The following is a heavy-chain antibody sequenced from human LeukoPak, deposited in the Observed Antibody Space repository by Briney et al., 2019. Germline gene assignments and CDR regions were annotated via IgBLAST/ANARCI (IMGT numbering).Heavy chain of an antibody. CDR1: GGTFNTYG. D-gene: IGHD2-2*01. CDR2: IIPFVGPA. V-gene: IGHV1-69*13. Sequence: SVKVSCKASGGTFNTYGFNWLRQAPGQGLEWMGGIIPFVGPAKYAQSFQGRVTITADESTSTAYMELSSLTSEDTAIYFCARVLRYASPYFDIWGQGTLVTVSS. J-gene: IGHJ4*02. CDR3: ARVLRYASPYFDI.